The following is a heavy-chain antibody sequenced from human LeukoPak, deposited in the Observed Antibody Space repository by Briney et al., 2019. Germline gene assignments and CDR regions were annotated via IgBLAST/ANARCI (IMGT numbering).Heavy chain of an antibody. V-gene: IGHV3-73*01. CDR3: TLLWFGELSPADY. CDR2: IGSKANSYAT. Sequence: PGGSLRLSCAASGFTFSGSAMHWVRQASGKGLEWVGRIGSKANSYATAYAASVKGRFTISRDDSKNTAYLQMNSLKTEDTAVYYCTLLWFGELSPADYWGQGTLVTVSS. J-gene: IGHJ4*02. D-gene: IGHD3-10*01. CDR1: GFTFSGSA.